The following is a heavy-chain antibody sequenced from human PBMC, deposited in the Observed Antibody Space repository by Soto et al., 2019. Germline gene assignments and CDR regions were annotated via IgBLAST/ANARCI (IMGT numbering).Heavy chain of an antibody. J-gene: IGHJ3*02. CDR3: AKDIVVVVAANYDAFDI. CDR2: ISGSGGST. D-gene: IGHD2-15*01. V-gene: IGHV3-23*01. CDR1: GFTFSSYA. Sequence: GGSLRLSCAASGFTFSSYAMSWVRQAPGKGLEWVSAISGSGGSTYYADSVKGRFTISRDNSKNTLYLQMNSLRAEDTAVYYCAKDIVVVVAANYDAFDIWGQGTMVTVSS.